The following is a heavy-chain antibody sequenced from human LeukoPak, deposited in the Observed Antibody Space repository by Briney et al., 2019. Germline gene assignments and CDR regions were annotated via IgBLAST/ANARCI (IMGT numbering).Heavy chain of an antibody. V-gene: IGHV3-7*01. CDR2: IKHDGSEK. J-gene: IGHJ4*02. Sequence: GGSLRLSCVASGLTFRTDWMSWVRQAPGKGPEWVASIKHDGSEKYYVDSVKGRFTISTDNAKNSLYLQMNSLRAEDTAVYYCAREWNWGQGSLVTVSS. CDR1: GLTFRTDW. CDR3: AREWN.